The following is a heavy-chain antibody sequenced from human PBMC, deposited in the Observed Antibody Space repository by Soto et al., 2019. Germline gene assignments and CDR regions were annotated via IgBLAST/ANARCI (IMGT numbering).Heavy chain of an antibody. CDR3: ARGGPSTSYYLAL. J-gene: IGHJ4*02. D-gene: IGHD2-2*01. CDR2: INHSGST. V-gene: IGHV4-34*02. CDR1: GGPFSGDY. Sequence: QVQLRQWGAGLLKPSETLSLTCAVFGGPFSGDYWNWVRQSPGKGLEWIGEINHSGSTNCNPSLKSRVTISVDTSKNQFSLKLTSVTAADTAVYYCARGGPSTSYYLALWGQGTLVTVSS.